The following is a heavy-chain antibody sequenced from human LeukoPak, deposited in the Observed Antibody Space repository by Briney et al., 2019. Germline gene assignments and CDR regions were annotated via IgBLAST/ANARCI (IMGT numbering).Heavy chain of an antibody. CDR1: GGSISSYY. CDR3: ARVPQLLWFGAPGYFDY. V-gene: IGHV4-59*01. Sequence: SETLSLTCTVSGGSISSYYWSWIRQPPGKGLEWIGYIYYSGSTNYNPSLKSRVTISVDTSKNQFSLKLSSVTAADTAVYCCARVPQLLWFGAPGYFDYWGQGTLVTVSS. J-gene: IGHJ4*02. CDR2: IYYSGST. D-gene: IGHD3-10*01.